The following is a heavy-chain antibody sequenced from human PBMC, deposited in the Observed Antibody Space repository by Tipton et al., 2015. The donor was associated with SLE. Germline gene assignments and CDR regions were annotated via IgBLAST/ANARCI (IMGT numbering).Heavy chain of an antibody. CDR1: GGSISSYY. D-gene: IGHD4-23*01. Sequence: TLSLTCTVSGGSISSYYWSWIRQPPGKGLEWIGYIYYSGSTNYNPSLKSQVTISVDTSKNQFSLKLSSVTAADTAVNYCARDCYGGNSACVDYWGQGTLVTVSS. J-gene: IGHJ4*02. V-gene: IGHV4-59*01. CDR3: ARDCYGGNSACVDY. CDR2: IYYSGST.